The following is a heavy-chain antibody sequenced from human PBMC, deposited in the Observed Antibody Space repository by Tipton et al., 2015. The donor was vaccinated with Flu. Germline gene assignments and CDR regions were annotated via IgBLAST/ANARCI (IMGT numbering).Heavy chain of an antibody. CDR1: GIKFSSYG. J-gene: IGHJ4*02. Sequence: SLRLSCAASGIKFSSYGMGWVRQAPGKGLEWVSGVTGGGTTYYADSVKGRFTISRGISKNMVFLQMNSLRAEDTAVYYCTKVIPEAVAGLDYWGQGTLVTVS. D-gene: IGHD6-19*01. CDR2: VTGGGTT. V-gene: IGHV3-23*01. CDR3: TKVIPEAVAGLDY.